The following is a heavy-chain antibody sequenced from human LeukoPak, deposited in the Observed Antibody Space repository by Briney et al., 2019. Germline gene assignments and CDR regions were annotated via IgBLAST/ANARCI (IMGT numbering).Heavy chain of an antibody. J-gene: IGHJ6*02. Sequence: PGGSLRLSCAASGFTFSSYNMNWVRQAPGKGLEWVSSISSSSNYIYYADSVKGRFTISRDNAKNPLYLQMNSLRAEDTAVYYCARDLGSSDGMDVWGQGTTVTVSS. CDR1: GFTFSSYN. V-gene: IGHV3-21*01. CDR3: ARDLGSSDGMDV. D-gene: IGHD6-6*01. CDR2: ISSSSNYI.